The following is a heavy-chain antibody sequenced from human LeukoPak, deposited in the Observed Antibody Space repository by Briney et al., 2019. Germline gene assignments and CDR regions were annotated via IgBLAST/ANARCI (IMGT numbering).Heavy chain of an antibody. CDR2: IIPIFGTA. D-gene: IGHD1-1*01. CDR3: AVRTGTTFFGY. CDR1: GGTFSSYA. Sequence: ASVKVSCKASGGTFSSYAISWVRQAPGQGLEWMGGIIPIFGTANYAQKFQGRVTITADKSTSTAYMELSSLRSEDTAVYYCAVRTGTTFFGYWGQGTPVTVSS. J-gene: IGHJ4*02. V-gene: IGHV1-69*06.